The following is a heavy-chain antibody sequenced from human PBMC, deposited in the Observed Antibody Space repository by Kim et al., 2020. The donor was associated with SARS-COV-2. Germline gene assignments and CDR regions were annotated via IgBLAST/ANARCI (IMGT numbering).Heavy chain of an antibody. V-gene: IGHV3-48*04. J-gene: IGHJ6*02. CDR1: GFTFSSYS. CDR3: ARDVGGSGSPYYYYYYGMDV. Sequence: GGSLRLSCAASGFTFSSYSMNWVRQAPGKGLEWVSYISSSSSTIYYADSVKGRFTISRDNAKNSLYLQMNSLRAEDTAVYYCARDVGGSGSPYYYYYYGMDVWGQGTTVTVSS. D-gene: IGHD3-10*01. CDR2: ISSSSSTI.